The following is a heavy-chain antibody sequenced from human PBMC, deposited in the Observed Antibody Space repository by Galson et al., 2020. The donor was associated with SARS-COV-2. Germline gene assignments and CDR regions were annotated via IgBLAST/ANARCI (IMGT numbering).Heavy chain of an antibody. V-gene: IGHV3-30*01. CDR3: ARPSSGSYFDYFDY. CDR1: GFTFSSYA. CDR2: ISYDGSNK. Sequence: GESLKISCAASGFTFSSYAMHWVRQAPGKGLEWVELISYDGSNKYFADSVKGRFTISRDNSKNTLYLQMNSPRAEDTAVYYCARPSSGSYFDYFDYWGQGTLVTVSS. J-gene: IGHJ4*02. D-gene: IGHD1-26*01.